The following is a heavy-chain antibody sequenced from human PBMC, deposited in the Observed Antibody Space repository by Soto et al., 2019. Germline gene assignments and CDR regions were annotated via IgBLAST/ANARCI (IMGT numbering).Heavy chain of an antibody. V-gene: IGHV1-69*13. CDR2: IIPIFGTA. CDR3: ARAHSGSYYRHFDY. D-gene: IGHD1-26*01. J-gene: IGHJ4*02. CDR1: GGTFSSYA. Sequence: AVMVSCKASGGTFSSYAISWVRQAPGQGLEWMGGIIPIFGTANYAQKFQCRVTITADESTSTAYMELSSLRSEDTAVYYCARAHSGSYYRHFDYWGQGTLVTVSS.